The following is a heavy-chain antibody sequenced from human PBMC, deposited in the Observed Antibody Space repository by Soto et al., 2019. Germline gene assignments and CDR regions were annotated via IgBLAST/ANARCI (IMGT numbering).Heavy chain of an antibody. D-gene: IGHD4-4*01. Sequence: QVQLVQSGAEVKKPGSSVKVSCKASGGTFSSYAISWVLQAPGQGLEWMVGNIPIFGTAHYAQKFQGRVTITADESRSKAYMELSTLRSEDTAVYYCAIGKLPTVTTDIYYYYGMDFWGQGTTVTVSS. CDR3: AIGKLPTVTTDIYYYYGMDF. J-gene: IGHJ6*02. V-gene: IGHV1-69*01. CDR1: GGTFSSYA. CDR2: NIPIFGTA.